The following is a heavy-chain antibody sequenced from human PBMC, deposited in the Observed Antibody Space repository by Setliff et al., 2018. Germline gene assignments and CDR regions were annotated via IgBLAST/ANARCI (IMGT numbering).Heavy chain of an antibody. Sequence: SETLSLTCTVSGGSISTSSYYWGWIRQPPGKGLEWIGSIYYSGSTYYNPSLKSRVTTLVDTSKNHFSLKLSPVTAADTAVYYCARGGRISYRPSSSWYILDYWGQGTLVTVSS. CDR3: ARGGRISYRPSSSWYILDY. J-gene: IGHJ4*02. CDR2: IYYSGST. V-gene: IGHV4-39*02. D-gene: IGHD6-13*01. CDR1: GGSISTSSYY.